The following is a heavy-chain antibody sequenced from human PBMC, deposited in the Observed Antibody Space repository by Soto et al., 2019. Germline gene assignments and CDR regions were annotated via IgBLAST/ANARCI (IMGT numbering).Heavy chain of an antibody. J-gene: IGHJ4*02. CDR3: AKGTAVARQHFGN. V-gene: IGHV3-30*18. D-gene: IGHD6-19*01. CDR1: GFTFSDFG. CDR2: ITGDGSGK. Sequence: QVQLVESGGGVVQPERSLRLSCAASGFTFSDFGMHWVRQAPGKGLEWVAAITGDGSGKYYLGSVQGRFTISRDNTKNAHYLQMNSLRTEDTAVYYCAKGTAVARQHFGNWDQGTLVTVSS.